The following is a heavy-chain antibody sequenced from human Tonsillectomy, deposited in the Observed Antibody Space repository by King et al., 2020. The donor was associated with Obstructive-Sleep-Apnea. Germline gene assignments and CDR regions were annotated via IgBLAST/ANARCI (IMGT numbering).Heavy chain of an antibody. Sequence: VQLVESGGGVFQPGRSLRLSCAASGFTFSSYAMHWVRQAPGQGLEWVAVTSYDGSNKYYADSVKGRFTISRDNSKNTLYRQMNSLRAEDTAVDSCVSYAGYYYGLGLLFDYWGQGTLVTVSS. CDR3: VSYAGYYYGLGLLFDY. CDR1: GFTFSSYA. V-gene: IGHV3-30*04. J-gene: IGHJ4*02. D-gene: IGHD3-10*01. CDR2: TSYDGSNK.